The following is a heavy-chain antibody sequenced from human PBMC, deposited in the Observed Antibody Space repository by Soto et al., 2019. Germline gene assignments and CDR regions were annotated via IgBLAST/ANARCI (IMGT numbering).Heavy chain of an antibody. D-gene: IGHD3-22*01. Sequence: PSETLSLTCTVSGGSISSSGYYWGWIRQPPGKGLEWIGTIYYSGSTYYNPSLKSRVTISVDTSKNQFSLKLSSVTAADTAVYYCARVPRGGITMIVVARGAFDIWGQGTMVTVSS. CDR3: ARVPRGGITMIVVARGAFDI. CDR2: IYYSGST. J-gene: IGHJ3*02. V-gene: IGHV4-39*01. CDR1: GGSISSSGYY.